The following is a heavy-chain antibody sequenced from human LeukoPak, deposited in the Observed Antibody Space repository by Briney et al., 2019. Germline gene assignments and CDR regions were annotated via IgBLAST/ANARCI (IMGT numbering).Heavy chain of an antibody. J-gene: IGHJ5*02. CDR1: GYTFTSYD. CDR2: MNPNSGNT. Sequence: ASVKVSCKASGYTFTSYDINWVRQATGQGLEWMGWMNPNSGNTGYAQKFQGRVAITRNTSISTAYMELSSLRSEDTAVYYCAREYCSSTSCLGWFDPWGQGTLVTVSS. D-gene: IGHD2-2*01. CDR3: AREYCSSTSCLGWFDP. V-gene: IGHV1-8*03.